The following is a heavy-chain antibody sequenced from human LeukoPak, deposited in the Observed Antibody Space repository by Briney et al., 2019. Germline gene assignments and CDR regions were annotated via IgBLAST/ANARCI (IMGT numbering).Heavy chain of an antibody. J-gene: IGHJ4*02. CDR1: GYTFTNYG. D-gene: IGHD2-21*01. CDR3: ARDRFSVSVAGY. V-gene: IGHV1-18*04. CDR2: ISVYNGNM. Sequence: ASVKVSCKASGYTFTNYGLSWVRQAPGQGLEWMGWISVYNGNMNYAQKLQGRVTMTTDTSTSTAYMELRSLRSDDTAVYYCARDRFSVSVAGYWGQGTLVTVSS.